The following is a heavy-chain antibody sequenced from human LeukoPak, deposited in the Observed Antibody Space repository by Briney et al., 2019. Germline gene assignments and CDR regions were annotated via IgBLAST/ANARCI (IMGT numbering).Heavy chain of an antibody. CDR2: IYYSGST. V-gene: IGHV4-31*03. CDR1: GGSISSGGYY. CDR3: ARGLEYDYVWGSYRADAFDI. J-gene: IGHJ3*02. D-gene: IGHD3-16*02. Sequence: PSETLSLTCTVSGGSISSGGYYWSWIRQHPGKGLEWIGYIYYSGSTYYNPSLKSRVTISVDTSKNQFSLKPSSVTAADTAVYYCARGLEYDYVWGSYRADAFDIWGQGTMVTVSS.